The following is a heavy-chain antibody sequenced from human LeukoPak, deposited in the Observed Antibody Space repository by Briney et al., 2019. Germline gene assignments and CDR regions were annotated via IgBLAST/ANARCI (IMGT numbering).Heavy chain of an antibody. J-gene: IGHJ6*02. V-gene: IGHV3-33*06. D-gene: IGHD4-17*01. CDR1: RFTFSHFG. Sequence: AGGSLRLSCAASRFTFSHFGMHWVRQSPGKGLEWVALIWFDGINTSYADSVKGRFTVSRDNSKNTLYLEMNSVRAEDTGVYYCAKGGRTYGDYVSDYYFLMAVWGQGTTVTVSS. CDR2: IWFDGINT. CDR3: AKGGRTYGDYVSDYYFLMAV.